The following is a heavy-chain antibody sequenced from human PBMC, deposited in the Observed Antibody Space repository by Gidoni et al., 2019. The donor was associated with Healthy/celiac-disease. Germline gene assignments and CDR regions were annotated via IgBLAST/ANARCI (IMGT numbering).Heavy chain of an antibody. J-gene: IGHJ3*02. CDR1: VFTVSSNS. Sequence: EVQLVESGGGLVQPGGSLSLSCAASVFTVSSNSMSWVRQAPGKGLEWVSVIYSGGSTDYADSVKGRFTISRDNSKNTLYLQMNSLRAEDTAVYYCARDSPAPKGGATYWAGAFDIWGQGTMVTVSS. CDR3: ARDSPAPKGGATYWAGAFDI. CDR2: IYSGGST. V-gene: IGHV3-66*02. D-gene: IGHD1-26*01.